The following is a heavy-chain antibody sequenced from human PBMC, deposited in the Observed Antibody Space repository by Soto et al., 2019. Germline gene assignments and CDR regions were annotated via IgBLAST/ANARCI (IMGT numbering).Heavy chain of an antibody. CDR3: AKSPNFYCSTPNCYKYYFDH. J-gene: IGHJ4*02. D-gene: IGHD2-2*02. V-gene: IGHV3-30*18. CDR1: GCTFNTYG. Sequence: GGSLRLSCAASGCTFNTYGMHWVRQAPGKGLEWVAVISYDGSEKYYVDSVKGRFTISKDNSKNTLYLQMNSLRPEDTAVYYCAKSPNFYCSTPNCYKYYFDHWGQGTLVTVSS. CDR2: ISYDGSEK.